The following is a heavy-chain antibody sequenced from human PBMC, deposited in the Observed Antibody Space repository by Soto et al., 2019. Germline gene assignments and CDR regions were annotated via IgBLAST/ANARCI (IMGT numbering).Heavy chain of an antibody. Sequence: PWGTLRLSGLASVFSCNSFNMNWIRRAPGRGLEWVASISVSGDNIYYGDSVQGRFTISRDNSKRSVFLDLKSLRVEDTAVYYCARDLGLLQSLFDYWGQGTLVTVSS. CDR2: ISVSGDNI. CDR3: ARDLGLLQSLFDY. CDR1: VFSCNSFN. V-gene: IGHV3-21*01. D-gene: IGHD1-1*01. J-gene: IGHJ4*02.